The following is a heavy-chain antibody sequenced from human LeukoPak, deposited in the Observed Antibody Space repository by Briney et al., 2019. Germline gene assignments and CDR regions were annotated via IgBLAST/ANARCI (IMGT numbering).Heavy chain of an antibody. J-gene: IGHJ4*02. V-gene: IGHV3-23*01. CDR3: AKDSLPAWAAQPFDY. Sequence: GESLKISCAAPGFTFSSYAMSWVRQAPGKGLEWVSAISGSGGSTYYADSVKGRFTISRDNSKNTLYLQMNSLRAEDTAVYYCAKDSLPAWAAQPFDYWGQGTLVTVSS. D-gene: IGHD1-26*01. CDR1: GFTFSSYA. CDR2: ISGSGGST.